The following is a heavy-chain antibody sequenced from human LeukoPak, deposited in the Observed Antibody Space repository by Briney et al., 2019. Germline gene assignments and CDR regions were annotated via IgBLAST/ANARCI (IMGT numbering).Heavy chain of an antibody. CDR1: GFTVNSNY. D-gene: IGHD2-15*01. Sequence: GGSLRLSCAASGFTVNSNYMNWVRQAPGKGLEWVSVLYSDVSTYYAASVKGRFTISRDTSKNTLYLQVNSLRAEDTAVYYCARGGGYYPIDYWGQGTLVTVSS. V-gene: IGHV3-53*01. CDR2: LYSDVST. CDR3: ARGGGYYPIDY. J-gene: IGHJ4*02.